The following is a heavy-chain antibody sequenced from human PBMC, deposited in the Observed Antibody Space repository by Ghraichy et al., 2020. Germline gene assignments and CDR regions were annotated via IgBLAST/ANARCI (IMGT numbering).Heavy chain of an antibody. D-gene: IGHD4-23*01. Sequence: SETLSLTCGVSGGPFIAYYWSWVRQPPGKGLEWIGEINHSGNTDYNPSLKSRVTISVDTSRNQFSLNLTAVTAADTAKYYCARRWGTLRHISSTVVTPFDFWGQGTLVTVSS. V-gene: IGHV4-34*01. CDR3: ARRWGTLRHISSTVVTPFDF. J-gene: IGHJ4*02. CDR2: INHSGNT. CDR1: GGPFIAYY.